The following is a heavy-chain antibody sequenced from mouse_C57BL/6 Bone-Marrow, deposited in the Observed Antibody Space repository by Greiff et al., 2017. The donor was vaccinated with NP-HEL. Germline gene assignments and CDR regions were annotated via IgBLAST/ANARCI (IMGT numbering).Heavy chain of an antibody. CDR2: INPNTGGT. J-gene: IGHJ4*01. CDR1: GYTFTDYY. D-gene: IGHD1-1*01. CDR3: ASRYYGRSYWYYAMDY. V-gene: IGHV1-26*01. Sequence: VQLQQSGPELVKPGASVKISCKASGYTFTDYYMNWVKQSPGKSLEWIGDINPNTGGTSYNQKVKGKATLTVDKSSSTAYMELRSLTSEDSAVYYCASRYYGRSYWYYAMDYWGQGTSVTVSA.